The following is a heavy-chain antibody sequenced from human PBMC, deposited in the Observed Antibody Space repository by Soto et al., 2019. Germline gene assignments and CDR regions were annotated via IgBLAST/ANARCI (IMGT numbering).Heavy chain of an antibody. V-gene: IGHV3-66*01. CDR1: GFTVSSNY. J-gene: IGHJ4*02. D-gene: IGHD6-19*01. CDR3: ARDSVAAPGEFFDY. CDR2: IYSGGST. Sequence: GGSLRLSCAASGFTVSSNYMSWVRQAPGKGLEWVSVIYSGGSTYYADSVKGRFTISRDNSKNTLYPQMNSLRAEDTAVYYCARDSVAAPGEFFDYWGQGTLVTVSS.